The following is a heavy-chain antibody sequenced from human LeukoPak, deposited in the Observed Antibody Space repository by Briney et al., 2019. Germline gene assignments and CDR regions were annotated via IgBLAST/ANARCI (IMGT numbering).Heavy chain of an antibody. J-gene: IGHJ4*02. D-gene: IGHD4-11*01. V-gene: IGHV4-59*08. CDR2: IYYSGST. Sequence: PSETLSLTCTVSGASISSYYWTWIRQPPGKGLEWIGYIYYSGSTNYNPSLKSRVTISVDTSKNQFSLKLSSVTAADTAVYYCARHAADLKSYSNGLDYWGQGTLVTVSS. CDR3: ARHAADLKSYSNGLDY. CDR1: GASISSYY.